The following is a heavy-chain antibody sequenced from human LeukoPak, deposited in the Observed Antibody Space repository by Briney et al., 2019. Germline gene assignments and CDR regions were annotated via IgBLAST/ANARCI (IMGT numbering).Heavy chain of an antibody. CDR2: INGRNGNT. V-gene: IGHV1-3*01. J-gene: IGHJ4*02. D-gene: IGHD6-6*01. Sequence: ASVKVSCKASGCSFTTYGMHWVRQAPGQRLEWVGWINGRNGNTKYSEKFHGRVTFNRDTSASTAYMELSSLRSEDTAVYYCAREGGGLARPADYYFDYWGQGTLVTVSS. CDR1: GCSFTTYG. CDR3: AREGGGLARPADYYFDY.